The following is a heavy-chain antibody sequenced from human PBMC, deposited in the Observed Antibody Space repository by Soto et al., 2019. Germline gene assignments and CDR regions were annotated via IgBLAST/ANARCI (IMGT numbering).Heavy chain of an antibody. V-gene: IGHV3-23*01. CDR2: IGGSGGPT. D-gene: IGHD1-26*01. CDR3: AKDGIAWH. CDR1: GFSFTNYA. J-gene: IGHJ4*02. Sequence: GGSLRLSCASSGFSFTNYAMSWVRQRPGKGLEWVSHIGGSGGPTYYADSVKGRFTISRDNSKNTLYLQMNSLRDEDTAVYYCAKDGIAWHWGQGTLVTVSS.